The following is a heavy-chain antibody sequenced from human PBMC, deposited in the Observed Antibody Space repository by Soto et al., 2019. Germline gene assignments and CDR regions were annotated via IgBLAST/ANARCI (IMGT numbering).Heavy chain of an antibody. CDR2: IGAYNGNT. CDR3: ARALGKYYDFWSGYSTQFDY. Sequence: SVKVSCKAAGYGLSRYGSSWGRQAPGKGLEWMGWIGAYNGNTNYAQKLQRRFTMTTDTSTSTAYMELRSLRSDDTAVYYCARALGKYYDFWSGYSTQFDYWGQGTLVTVSS. CDR1: GYGLSRYG. D-gene: IGHD3-3*01. J-gene: IGHJ4*02. V-gene: IGHV1-18*01.